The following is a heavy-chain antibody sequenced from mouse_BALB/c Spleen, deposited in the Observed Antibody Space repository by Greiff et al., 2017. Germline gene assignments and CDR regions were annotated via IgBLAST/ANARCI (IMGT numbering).Heavy chain of an antibody. CDR1: GFTFSSYA. D-gene: IGHD2-2*01. J-gene: IGHJ4*01. CDR3: ALYYGYDGAMDY. V-gene: IGHV5-6-5*01. Sequence: EVHLVESGGGLVKPGGSLKLSCAASGFTFSSYAMSWVRQTPEKRLEWVASISSGGSTYYPDSVKGRFTISRDNARNILYLQMSSLRSEDTAMYYCALYYGYDGAMDYWGQGTSVTVSA. CDR2: ISSGGST.